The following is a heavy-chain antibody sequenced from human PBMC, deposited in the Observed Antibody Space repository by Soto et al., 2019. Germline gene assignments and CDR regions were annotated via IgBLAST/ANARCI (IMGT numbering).Heavy chain of an antibody. CDR2: IDPSDSYT. J-gene: IGHJ6*02. Sequence: GESLKISCKGSGYSFTSYWISWVRQMPGKGLEWMGRIDPSDSYTNYSPSFQGHVTISADKSISTAYLQWSSLKASDTAMYYCARRLTYCGGDCSPDYYYYYGMDAWGQGTTVTVSS. V-gene: IGHV5-10-1*01. D-gene: IGHD2-21*02. CDR1: GYSFTSYW. CDR3: ARRLTYCGGDCSPDYYYYYGMDA.